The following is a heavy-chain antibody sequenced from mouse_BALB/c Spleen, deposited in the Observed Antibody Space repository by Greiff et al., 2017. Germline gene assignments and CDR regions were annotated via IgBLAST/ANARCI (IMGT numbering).Heavy chain of an antibody. CDR3: AKHGAYRYDGSWFAY. V-gene: IGHV2-6-5*01. Sequence: VMLVESGPGLVAPSQSLSITCTVSGFSLTDYGVSWIRQPPGKGLEWLGVIWGGGSTYYNSALKSRLSISKDNSKSQVFLKMNSLQTDDTAMYYCAKHGAYRYDGSWFAYWGQGTLVTVSA. CDR1: GFSLTDYG. D-gene: IGHD2-14*01. J-gene: IGHJ3*01. CDR2: IWGGGST.